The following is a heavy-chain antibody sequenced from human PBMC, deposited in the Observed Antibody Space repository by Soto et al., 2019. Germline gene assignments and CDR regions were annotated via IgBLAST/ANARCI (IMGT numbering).Heavy chain of an antibody. J-gene: IGHJ4*02. CDR1: GYTFTGYD. Sequence: QVQLVQSGAEVKKPGASVKVSCTASGYTFTGYDMHWVRQAPGQGLEWRGWINPNSGGTNYAQKFQGWVTMTRDTSISPAYMELSRLRSDDTAVYYCASDGTGIAAAGTGTFFDYWVQGTLVTVSS. V-gene: IGHV1-2*04. CDR2: INPNSGGT. D-gene: IGHD6-13*01. CDR3: ASDGTGIAAAGTGTFFDY.